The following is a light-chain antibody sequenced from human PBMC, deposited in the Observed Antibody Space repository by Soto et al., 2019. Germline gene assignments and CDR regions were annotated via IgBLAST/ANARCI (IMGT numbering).Light chain of an antibody. CDR2: GAS. Sequence: EIVMTQSPATLSLSPGERATLSCRASQSVSSNLAWYQQKPGQAPRLLIYGASTRATGIPARFSGSGYGTEFTLTIIRLQSEDFAFYYCQQYNNWPPWTFGKGTKVEIK. CDR1: QSVSSN. CDR3: QQYNNWPPWT. V-gene: IGKV3-15*01. J-gene: IGKJ1*01.